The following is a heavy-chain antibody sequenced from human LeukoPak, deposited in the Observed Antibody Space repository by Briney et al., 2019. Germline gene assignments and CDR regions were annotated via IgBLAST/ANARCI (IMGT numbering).Heavy chain of an antibody. V-gene: IGHV3-66*02. CDR1: GFTVSSNY. Sequence: GGSLRLSCAASGFTVSSNYMSWVRQAPGKGLEWVSVIYSGGSTYYADSVKGRFTISRDNSKNTLYLQMNSLRAEDTAVYYCARDRIAAAGTIDYWGQGTLVTVSS. CDR3: ARDRIAAAGTIDY. CDR2: IYSGGST. J-gene: IGHJ4*02. D-gene: IGHD6-13*01.